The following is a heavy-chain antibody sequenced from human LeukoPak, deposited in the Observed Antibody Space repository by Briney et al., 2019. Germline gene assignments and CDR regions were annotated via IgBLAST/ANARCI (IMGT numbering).Heavy chain of an antibody. Sequence: SETLSLTCTVSGGSISSYYWSWIRQPPGKGQEWIGYIYYSGSTNYNPSLKSRVTISVDTSKNRFSLKLSSVTAADTAVYYCARHFSSYGAFDIWGQGTMVTVSS. V-gene: IGHV4-59*01. CDR2: IYYSGST. D-gene: IGHD5-18*01. CDR3: ARHFSSYGAFDI. J-gene: IGHJ3*02. CDR1: GGSISSYY.